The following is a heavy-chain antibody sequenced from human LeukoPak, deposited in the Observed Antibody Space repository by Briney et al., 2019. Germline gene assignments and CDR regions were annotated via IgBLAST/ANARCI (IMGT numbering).Heavy chain of an antibody. Sequence: SETLSLTCTVSGYSISSGYYWGWIRQPPGKGLEWIGSIYHSGSTNYNPSLKSRVTISVDTSKNQFSLKLSSVTAADTAVYYCARASYYYDSSGYAVYYFDYWGQGTLVTVSS. CDR2: IYHSGST. CDR3: ARASYYYDSSGYAVYYFDY. D-gene: IGHD3-22*01. CDR1: GYSISSGYY. J-gene: IGHJ4*02. V-gene: IGHV4-38-2*02.